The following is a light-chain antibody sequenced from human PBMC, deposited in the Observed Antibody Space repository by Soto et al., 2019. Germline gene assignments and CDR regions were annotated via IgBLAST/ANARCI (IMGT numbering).Light chain of an antibody. CDR1: QSVSSSY. V-gene: IGKV3-20*01. J-gene: IGKJ1*01. Sequence: EIVLTQSPGTLSLSPGERATLSCRASQSVSSSYLAWYQQKPGQAPRLLIYGASSRVTGIPDRFSGSGSGTVYVLTIIRLVREDFAVHYFLQYSSSPCTFVQGTEVEIK. CDR2: GAS. CDR3: LQYSSSPCT.